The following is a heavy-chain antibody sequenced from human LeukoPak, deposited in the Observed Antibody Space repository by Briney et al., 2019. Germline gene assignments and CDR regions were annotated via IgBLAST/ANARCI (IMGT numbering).Heavy chain of an antibody. J-gene: IGHJ4*02. Sequence: SETLSLTCTVSGGSLNAYYWTWIRQPPEKGLEWIGHIHYTGSTTYSPSLNSRVTISLDTSRNQFSLRLGSVTAADTAVYYCARWAYCGGDCYFLDYWGQGTLVIVSS. CDR1: GGSLNAYY. D-gene: IGHD2-21*02. V-gene: IGHV4-59*01. CDR3: ARWAYCGGDCYFLDY. CDR2: IHYTGST.